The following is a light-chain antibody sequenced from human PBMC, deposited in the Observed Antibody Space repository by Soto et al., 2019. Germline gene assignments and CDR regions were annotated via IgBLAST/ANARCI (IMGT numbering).Light chain of an antibody. J-gene: IGKJ1*01. CDR2: GAS. Sequence: EVVMTQSPATLSVSPGERATLSCRASQSISGKLAWYQQKPGQAPRLLIYGASTRVTGIPARFSGSDSGTEFTLTISSLQPEDFATYYCQQLNNYPRTFGQGTKVDI. CDR1: QSISGK. CDR3: QQLNNYPRT. V-gene: IGKV3-15*01.